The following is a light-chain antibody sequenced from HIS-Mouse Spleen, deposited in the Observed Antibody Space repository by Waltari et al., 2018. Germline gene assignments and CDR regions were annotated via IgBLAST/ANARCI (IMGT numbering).Light chain of an antibody. J-gene: IGKJ4*01. CDR3: QQFNSYPQLLT. CDR2: LGS. Sequence: DIVMTQSPLSLPVTPGEPASISCRSSQSLLHSNGYNYLDWYLQKPGQSPQLLIYLGSNRASGVPDRFSGSGSGTDFTLTISSLQPEDFATYYCQQFNSYPQLLTFGGGTKVEIK. CDR1: QSLLHSNGYNY. V-gene: IGKV2-28*01.